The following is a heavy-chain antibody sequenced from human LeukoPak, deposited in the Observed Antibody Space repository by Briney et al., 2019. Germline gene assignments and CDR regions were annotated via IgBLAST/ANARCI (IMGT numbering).Heavy chain of an antibody. V-gene: IGHV3-11*06. CDR2: FSSSSSYK. CDR3: ASDRQGDGDYEDPWYFDL. Sequence: PGGSLRLSCAASGFTFSDYYMSWVRQAPGKGLEWVSYFSSSSSYKKYADSVRGRFTISRDNAKNTLYLQMNSLRAEDTAVYYCASDRQGDGDYEDPWYFDLWGRGTLVTVSS. D-gene: IGHD4-17*01. J-gene: IGHJ2*01. CDR1: GFTFSDYY.